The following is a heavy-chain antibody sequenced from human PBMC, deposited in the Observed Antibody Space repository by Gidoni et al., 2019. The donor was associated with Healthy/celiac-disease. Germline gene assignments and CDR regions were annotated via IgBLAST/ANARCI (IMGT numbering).Heavy chain of an antibody. CDR3: TTDPTVGARPDDAFDI. D-gene: IGHD1-26*01. Sequence: EVQLVESGGGLVKPGGSLRLSCAASGFTFSNAWMSWVRQAPGKGLEWVGRIKSKTDGGTTDYAAPVKGRFTISRDDSKNTLYLQMNSLKTEDTAVYYCTTDPTVGARPDDAFDIWGQGTMVTVSS. V-gene: IGHV3-15*01. CDR1: GFTFSNAW. J-gene: IGHJ3*02. CDR2: IKSKTDGGTT.